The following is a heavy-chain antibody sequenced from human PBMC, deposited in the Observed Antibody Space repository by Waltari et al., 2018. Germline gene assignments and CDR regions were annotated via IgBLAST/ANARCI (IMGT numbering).Heavy chain of an antibody. V-gene: IGHV2-5*02. CDR2: IHWDDEK. D-gene: IGHD6-19*01. CDR1: GFPFTSTGVA. CDR3: AGGWVYFDY. J-gene: IGHJ4*02. Sequence: QITLKESGPSLVKPTQTLTLTCTCLGFPFTSTGVAVSWIRQTPTKALEWLALIHWDDEKWYSPSLKNSLTVTKDTSRNQVVLTLTNMDPADTATYYCAGGWVYFDYGGQGAVVTVSS.